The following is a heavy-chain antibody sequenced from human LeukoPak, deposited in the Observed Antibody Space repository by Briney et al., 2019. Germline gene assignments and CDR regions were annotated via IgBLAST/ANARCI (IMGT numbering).Heavy chain of an antibody. J-gene: IGHJ4*02. CDR2: IYYSRSN. D-gene: IGHD6-19*01. CDR3: ARGGRIAVAGTDFDS. CDR1: GGSIISYY. V-gene: IGHV4-59*01. Sequence: PSETLPLTCTVSGGSIISYYWSWIRQPPQKRREWIGYIYYSRSNNYNPSLKSRVTISVDTSKNHFSLKLSYVTDADTAVYYCARGGRIAVAGTDFDSWGQGTLVTVSS.